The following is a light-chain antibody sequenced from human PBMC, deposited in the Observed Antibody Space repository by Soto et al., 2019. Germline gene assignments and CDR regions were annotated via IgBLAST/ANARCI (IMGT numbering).Light chain of an antibody. CDR3: QQYNSYPRT. CDR1: QSIAVW. Sequence: DIQMTQSPSTLSASVGDRVTITCQASQSIAVWLAWYQQKPGKAPKLLIYETSFLESGVPSRFSGSGSGTEFTLTISSLQPDDFAVYYCQQYNSYPRTFGGGTKVDIK. J-gene: IGKJ4*01. CDR2: ETS. V-gene: IGKV1-5*03.